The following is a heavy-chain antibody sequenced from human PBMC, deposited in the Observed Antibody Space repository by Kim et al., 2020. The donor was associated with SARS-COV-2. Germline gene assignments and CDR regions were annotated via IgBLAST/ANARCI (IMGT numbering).Heavy chain of an antibody. CDR2: INHSGST. V-gene: IGHV4-34*01. D-gene: IGHD3-10*01. CDR1: GGSFSGYY. CDR3: ARSRITMVRGVSFYYYYYGMGV. Sequence: SETLSLTCAVYGGSFSGYYWSWIRQPPGKGLEWIGEINHSGSTNYNPSLKSRVTISVDTSKNQFSLKLSSVTAADTAVYYCARSRITMVRGVSFYYYYYGMGVWGQGTTVTVSS. J-gene: IGHJ6*02.